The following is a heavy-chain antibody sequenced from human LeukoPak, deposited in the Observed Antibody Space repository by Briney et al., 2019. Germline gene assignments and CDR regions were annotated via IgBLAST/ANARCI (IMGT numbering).Heavy chain of an antibody. D-gene: IGHD2-15*01. V-gene: IGHV1-69*06. Sequence: SVKVSCKASGDTFSSYAISWVRQAPGQGLEWMGGIIPIFGTANLAQKLQGRVTVTADTSTSTAYMELSSLRSEDTAVYYCAAYVFSCCRCYVSYFHYWGQGTLVTVSS. J-gene: IGHJ4*02. CDR2: IIPIFGTA. CDR3: AAYVFSCCRCYVSYFHY. CDR1: GDTFSSYA.